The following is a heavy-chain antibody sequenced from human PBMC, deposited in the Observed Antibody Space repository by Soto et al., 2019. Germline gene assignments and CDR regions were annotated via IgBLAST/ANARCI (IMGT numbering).Heavy chain of an antibody. CDR1: GVTFSSYW. CDR3: AREGITIFGVVTAFDI. D-gene: IGHD3-3*01. V-gene: IGHV3-7*01. J-gene: IGHJ3*02. Sequence: GGSLRLSCAASGVTFSSYWMSWVRQAPGKGLEWVANIKQDGSEKYYVDSVKGRFTISRDNAKNSLYLQMNSLRAEDTAVYYCAREGITIFGVVTAFDIWGQGTMVTVSS. CDR2: IKQDGSEK.